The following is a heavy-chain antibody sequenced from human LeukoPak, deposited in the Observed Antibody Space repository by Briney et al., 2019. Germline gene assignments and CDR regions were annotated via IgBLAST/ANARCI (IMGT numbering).Heavy chain of an antibody. CDR3: ARTHYYGSGSLYYFDY. CDR1: GFTFSSYG. J-gene: IGHJ4*02. V-gene: IGHV3-30*02. CDR2: IRYDGSNK. D-gene: IGHD3-10*01. Sequence: GGSLRLSCAASGFTFSSYGMHWVRQAPGKGLEWMTFIRYDGSNKYYADSVKGRFTISRDNSKNTLYLQMNSLRAEDTAVYYCARTHYYGSGSLYYFDYWGQGTLVTVSS.